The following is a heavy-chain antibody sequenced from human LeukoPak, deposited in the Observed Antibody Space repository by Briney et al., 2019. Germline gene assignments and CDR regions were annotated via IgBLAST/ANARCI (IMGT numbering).Heavy chain of an antibody. CDR2: IYYSGST. D-gene: IGHD5-24*01. Sequence: SETLSLTCTVSGGSISSYYWSWIRQPPGKGLEWIGYIYYSGSTNYNPSLKSRVTISVDTSKNQFSLKLSSVTAADTAVYYCARVGSRDGYSLLFDYWGQGTLVTVSS. CDR1: GGSISSYY. CDR3: ARVGSRDGYSLLFDY. J-gene: IGHJ4*02. V-gene: IGHV4-59*01.